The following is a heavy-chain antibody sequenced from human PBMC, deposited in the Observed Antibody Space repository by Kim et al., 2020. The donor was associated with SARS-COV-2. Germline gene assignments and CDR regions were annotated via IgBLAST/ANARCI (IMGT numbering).Heavy chain of an antibody. Sequence: GGSLRLSCAASGFTFSSYGMHWVRQAPGKGLEWVAVISYDGSNKYYADSVKGRFTISRDNSKNTLYLQMNSLRAEDTAVYYCANLKNWNDFFDGDDAFD. D-gene: IGHD1-1*01. CDR2: ISYDGSNK. V-gene: IGHV3-30*18. CDR3: ANLKNWNDFFDGDDAFD. CDR1: GFTFSSYG. J-gene: IGHJ3*02.